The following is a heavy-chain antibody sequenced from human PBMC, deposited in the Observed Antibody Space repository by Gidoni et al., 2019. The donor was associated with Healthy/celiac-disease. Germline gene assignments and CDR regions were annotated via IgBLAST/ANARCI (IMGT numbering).Heavy chain of an antibody. V-gene: IGHV1-69*02. CDR3: AREYSSGWPVAEYFQH. J-gene: IGHJ1*01. Sequence: QVQLVQSGAEVKKPGSSVKVSCKASGGTFSSYTISWVRQAPGQGLEWMGRIIPILGIANYAQKFQGRVTITADKSTSTAYMELSSLRSEDTAVYYCAREYSSGWPVAEYFQHWGQGTLVTVSS. CDR2: IIPILGIA. D-gene: IGHD6-19*01. CDR1: GGTFSSYT.